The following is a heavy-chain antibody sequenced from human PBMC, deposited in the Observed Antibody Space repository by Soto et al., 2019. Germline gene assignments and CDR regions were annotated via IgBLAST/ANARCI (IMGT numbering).Heavy chain of an antibody. CDR1: GFTFCSYA. Sequence: GGSLRLSCAASGFTFCSYAVSGVRKATGKGLEWVSGISGSGDSTYYADSVKGRFTISRDNSKNTLYLQMNSLRAEDTAVYYCAKGVPGIAVAGTGYFQHWGQGTLVTVSS. V-gene: IGHV3-23*01. J-gene: IGHJ1*01. CDR3: AKGVPGIAVAGTGYFQH. CDR2: ISGSGDST. D-gene: IGHD6-19*01.